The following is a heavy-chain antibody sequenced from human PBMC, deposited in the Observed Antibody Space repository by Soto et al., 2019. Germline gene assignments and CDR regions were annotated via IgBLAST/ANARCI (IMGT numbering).Heavy chain of an antibody. J-gene: IGHJ4*02. Sequence: GGSLRLSCAASGFTFSSYGMHWVRQAPGKGLEWVAVISYDGSNKYYADSVKGRFTISRDNSKNTLYLQMNSLRAEDTAVYYCAKGESDYYDSSGYYQSHLDYWGQGTLVTVSS. CDR3: AKGESDYYDSSGYYQSHLDY. CDR1: GFTFSSYG. CDR2: ISYDGSNK. D-gene: IGHD3-22*01. V-gene: IGHV3-30*18.